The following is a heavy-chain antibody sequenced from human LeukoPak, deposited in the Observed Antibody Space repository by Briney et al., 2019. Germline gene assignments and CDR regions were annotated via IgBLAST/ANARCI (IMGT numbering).Heavy chain of an antibody. J-gene: IGHJ4*02. Sequence: GGSLRLSCAASGLTFSNYGMHWVRQAPGKGLEWVALIRYDGNTKYYADSVKGRFTVSRDNSKNTLYLQMNSLRAEDTAVYYCAKFQLGGYSGNYWGQGTLVTVSS. D-gene: IGHD4-23*01. CDR2: IRYDGNTK. CDR3: AKFQLGGYSGNY. V-gene: IGHV3-30*02. CDR1: GLTFSNYG.